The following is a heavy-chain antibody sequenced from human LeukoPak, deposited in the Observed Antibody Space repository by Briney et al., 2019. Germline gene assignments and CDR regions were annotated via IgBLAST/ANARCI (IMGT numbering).Heavy chain of an antibody. CDR2: ISSSGSTI. V-gene: IGHV3-48*03. J-gene: IGHJ6*04. D-gene: IGHD3-10*02. CDR3: AELGITMIGGV. CDR1: GFTFSSYE. Sequence: GGSLRLSCAASGFTFSSYEMNWVRQAPGKGLEWVSYISSSGSTIYYADSVKGRFTISRDNAKNSLYLQMNSLRAEDTAVYYCAELGITMIGGVWGKGTTVIVSS.